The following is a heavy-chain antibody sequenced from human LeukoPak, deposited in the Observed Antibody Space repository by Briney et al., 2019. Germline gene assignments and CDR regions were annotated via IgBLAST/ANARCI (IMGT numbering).Heavy chain of an antibody. CDR1: GFTFNNYA. J-gene: IGHJ4*02. D-gene: IGHD3-10*01. CDR2: INWSGGST. V-gene: IGHV3-23*01. CDR3: AKERASDFGGTVDY. Sequence: GGSLRLSCAASGFTFNNYAMSWVRQAPGKGLEWVSTINWSGGSTYYADSVKGRFTISRDSSKNTLYLQMKSLRAEDTAVYYCAKERASDFGGTVDYWGQGILVTVSS.